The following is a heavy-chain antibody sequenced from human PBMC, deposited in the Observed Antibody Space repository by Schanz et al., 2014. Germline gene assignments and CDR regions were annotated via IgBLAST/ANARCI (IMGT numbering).Heavy chain of an antibody. D-gene: IGHD1-26*01. CDR3: ARDHTTESYYSAGPPIDY. CDR2: IWYDGSNK. Sequence: VKMVESGGGLVKPGGSLRLSCAASGFNFSSYGMHWVRQAPGKGLEWVAVIWYDGSNKYYADSVKGRFTISRDNSKNTLFLQMNSLRAEDTAVYYCARDHTTESYYSAGPPIDYWGQGTLLTVSS. V-gene: IGHV3-33*08. J-gene: IGHJ4*02. CDR1: GFNFSSYG.